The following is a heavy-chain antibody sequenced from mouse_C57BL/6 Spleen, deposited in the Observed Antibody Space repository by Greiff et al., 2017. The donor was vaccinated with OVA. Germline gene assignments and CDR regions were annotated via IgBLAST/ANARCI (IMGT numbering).Heavy chain of an antibody. V-gene: IGHV1-61*01. J-gene: IGHJ2*01. CDR1: GYTFTSYW. Sequence: VQLQQPGAELVRPGSSVKLSCKASGYTFTSYWMDWVKQRPGQGLEWIGNIYPSDSETHYNQKFKDKATLTVDKSSSTAYMQLSSLTSVDSAVYYCARGDYGYPFDYWGQGTTLTVAS. CDR2: IYPSDSET. D-gene: IGHD2-2*01. CDR3: ARGDYGYPFDY.